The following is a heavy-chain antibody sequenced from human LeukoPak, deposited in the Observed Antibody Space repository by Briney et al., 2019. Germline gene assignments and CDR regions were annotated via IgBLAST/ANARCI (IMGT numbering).Heavy chain of an antibody. D-gene: IGHD1-1*01. Sequence: SETLSLTCVVSGGSISSTGYYWGWIRQPPGKGLEWIGSTYYSGSTYYNPSLRSRVTISVDTSGNQFSLKLSSVTAADTATYYCARGHGMPPDSWGQGTLVTVSS. CDR1: GGSISSTGYY. V-gene: IGHV4-39*07. J-gene: IGHJ4*02. CDR2: TYYSGST. CDR3: ARGHGMPPDS.